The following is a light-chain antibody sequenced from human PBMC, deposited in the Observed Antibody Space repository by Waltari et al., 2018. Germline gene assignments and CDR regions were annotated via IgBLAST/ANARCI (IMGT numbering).Light chain of an antibody. CDR3: QQYYEWQT. CDR1: ETVTSH. J-gene: IGKJ1*01. V-gene: IGKV3D-15*01. CDR2: DVS. Sequence: APCSCRASETVTSHLAWYQQKPGQAPRLLIYDVSPRAAGIPARFSGSGSETEFTLTVTSLQSEDCAVYYCQQYYEWQTFGPGTKVEIK.